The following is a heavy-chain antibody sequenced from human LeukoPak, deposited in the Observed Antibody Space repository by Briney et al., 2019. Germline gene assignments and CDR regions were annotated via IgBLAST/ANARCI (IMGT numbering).Heavy chain of an antibody. Sequence: SVKVSCKASGGTFSSYAISRVRQAPGPGLEWMGRIIPILCIANYAQEFQGRVTITADKSTSTAYMELSSLRSEDTAVYYCARAGGVTDYFDYWGQGTLVTVSS. J-gene: IGHJ4*02. D-gene: IGHD2-21*02. V-gene: IGHV1-69*04. CDR3: ARAGGVTDYFDY. CDR2: IIPILCIA. CDR1: GGTFSSYA.